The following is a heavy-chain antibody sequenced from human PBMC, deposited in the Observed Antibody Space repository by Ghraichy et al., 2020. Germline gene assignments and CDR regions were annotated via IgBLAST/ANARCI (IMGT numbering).Heavy chain of an antibody. CDR3: ARDLSTYYEILPGYGNFDY. J-gene: IGHJ4*02. CDR2: ISSTGSTI. V-gene: IGHV3-48*01. CDR1: GFTFSSYR. D-gene: IGHD3-9*01. Sequence: LSLTCAASGFTFSSYRMNWVRQAPGKGLEWLSYISSTGSTIYYADSVKGRFTISRDNAKNSLYLQMNSLRAEDTAVYYCARDLSTYYEILPGYGNFDYWGQGTLVTVSS.